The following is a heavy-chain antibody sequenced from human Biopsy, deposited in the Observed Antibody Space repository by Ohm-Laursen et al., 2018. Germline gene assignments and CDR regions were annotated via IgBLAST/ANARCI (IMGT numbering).Heavy chain of an antibody. CDR2: FFNIANT. J-gene: IGHJ5*02. D-gene: IGHD3-22*01. CDR1: GGSISSGGSY. Sequence: SQTLSLTCTVSGGSISSGGSYWIWIRQRPGKGRMWIGYFFNIANTYYNPSLKTLIIIAEDTSKNQFSLMLNSVTAADTAVYYCARGAYFDSNGYFWFDPWGQGTLVTVSS. V-gene: IGHV4-31*01. CDR3: ARGAYFDSNGYFWFDP.